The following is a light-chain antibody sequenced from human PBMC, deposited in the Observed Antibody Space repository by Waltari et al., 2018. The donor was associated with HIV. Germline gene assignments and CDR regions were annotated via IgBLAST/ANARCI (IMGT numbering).Light chain of an antibody. CDR1: TGGVTTGHY. Sequence: QAVVTQEPSLTVSPGGTVTLTCASSTGGVTTGHYPYWFQQRPGQAPRTLIYDPWHRHSWTPARFSASLLGGKAALTLSGAQPEDEADYFCLLYYSGARVFGGGTKLTV. CDR3: LLYYSGARV. V-gene: IGLV7-46*01. J-gene: IGLJ2*01. CDR2: DPW.